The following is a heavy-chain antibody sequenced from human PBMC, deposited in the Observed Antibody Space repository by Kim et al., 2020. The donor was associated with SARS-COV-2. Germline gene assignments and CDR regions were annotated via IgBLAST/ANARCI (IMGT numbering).Heavy chain of an antibody. Sequence: SETLSLTCTVSGGSISSSSYYWGWNRQPPGKGLEWIGSIYYSGSTYYNPSLKSRVTISVDTSKNQFSLKLSSVTAADTAVYYCARDSSGSFDYWGQGTLV. CDR2: IYYSGST. CDR1: GGSISSSSYY. V-gene: IGHV4-39*07. CDR3: ARDSSGSFDY. D-gene: IGHD6-19*01. J-gene: IGHJ4*02.